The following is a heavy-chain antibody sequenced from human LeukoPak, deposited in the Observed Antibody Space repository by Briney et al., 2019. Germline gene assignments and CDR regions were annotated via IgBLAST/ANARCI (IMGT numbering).Heavy chain of an antibody. Sequence: ASVKVSCKASGYSFTSHYMHWVRQAPGQGLEWLGLINPSGSSTLYAQKFQGRVTMTRDMSTTTDYMELSSLRSEDTAVYYCARDPWYSGSYYRPNYFDFWGQGTLVTVSS. J-gene: IGHJ4*02. CDR2: INPSGSST. CDR1: GYSFTSHY. D-gene: IGHD1-26*01. V-gene: IGHV1-46*01. CDR3: ARDPWYSGSYYRPNYFDF.